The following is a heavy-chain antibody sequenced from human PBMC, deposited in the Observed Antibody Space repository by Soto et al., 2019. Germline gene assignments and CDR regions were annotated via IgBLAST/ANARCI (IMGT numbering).Heavy chain of an antibody. CDR3: ARDRFYYGSSGYYYFDY. D-gene: IGHD3-22*01. J-gene: IGHJ4*02. V-gene: IGHV3-48*01. CDR1: GFTFSSYS. CDR2: ISSNSGTM. Sequence: GGSLRLSCAASGFTFSSYSMNWVRQAPGKGLEWVSYISSNSGTMYYADSVKGRFTISRDNAKNSLYLQMSSLRAEDTAVYYCARDRFYYGSSGYYYFDYWGQGTLVTVSS.